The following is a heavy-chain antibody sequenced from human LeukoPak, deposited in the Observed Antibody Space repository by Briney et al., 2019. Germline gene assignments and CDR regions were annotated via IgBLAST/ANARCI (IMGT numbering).Heavy chain of an antibody. V-gene: IGHV3-21*01. D-gene: IGHD2-2*01. CDR2: ISSSSSYI. J-gene: IGHJ6*03. CDR1: GFAFSSYS. CDR3: ARVRRRAAVISPDFHRYYYYYMDV. Sequence: PGGSLRLSCAASGFAFSSYSMNWVRQAPGKGLEWVSSISSSSSYIYYADSVKGRFTISRDNAKNSLYLQMNSLRAEDTAVYYCARVRRRAAVISPDFHRYYYYYMDVWGKGTTVTVSS.